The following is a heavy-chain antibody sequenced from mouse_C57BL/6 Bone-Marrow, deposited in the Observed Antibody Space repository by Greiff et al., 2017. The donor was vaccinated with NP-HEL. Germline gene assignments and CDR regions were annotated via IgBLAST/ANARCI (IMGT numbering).Heavy chain of an antibody. CDR3: ARDDYAWFAY. Sequence: VQLQQSGAELVRPGTSVKVSCKASGYAFTNYLIECVKQRPGQGLEWIGVINPGSGGTNYNEKFKGKATLTADKSSSTAYMQLSSLTSEDSAVYFCARDDYAWFAYWGQGTLVTVSA. V-gene: IGHV1-54*01. CDR2: INPGSGGT. D-gene: IGHD2-4*01. J-gene: IGHJ3*01. CDR1: GYAFTNYL.